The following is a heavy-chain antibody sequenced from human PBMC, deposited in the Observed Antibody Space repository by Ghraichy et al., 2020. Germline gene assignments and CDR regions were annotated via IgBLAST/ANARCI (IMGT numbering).Heavy chain of an antibody. CDR1: GFTFCSFG. V-gene: IGHV3-33*01. CDR3: AREGSGGYYAFDV. CDR2: IWYDGTYK. Sequence: GESLRLSCASSGFTFCSFGIHWVRQAPGKGLEWVAVIWYDGTYKYYGDSVKGRFTISRDNSKNTVYLQMSSLRADDTARYFCAREGSGGYYAFDVWGQGTMVIVSS. D-gene: IGHD3-10*01. J-gene: IGHJ3*01.